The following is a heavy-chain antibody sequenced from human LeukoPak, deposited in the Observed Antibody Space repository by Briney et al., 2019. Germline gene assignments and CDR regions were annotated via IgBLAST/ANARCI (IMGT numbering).Heavy chain of an antibody. CDR2: IYYCGST. J-gene: IGHJ1*01. V-gene: IGHV4-31*03. Sequence: SQTLSLTCTVSGGSISSGGYSWSWIRQHPGKGLEWIGYIYYCGSTYYNPSLKSRVTISVDTSKNQFSLKLSSVTAADTAVYYCAHDISGYEHFQHWGQGTLVTVSS. CDR1: GGSISSGGYS. CDR3: AHDISGYEHFQH. D-gene: IGHD3-22*01.